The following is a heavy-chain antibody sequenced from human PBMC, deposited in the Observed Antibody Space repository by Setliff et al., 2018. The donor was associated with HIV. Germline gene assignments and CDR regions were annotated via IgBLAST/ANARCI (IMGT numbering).Heavy chain of an antibody. Sequence: HPGGSLRLSCAASGFMFNIYEMNWVRQAPGKGLEWVSYISSGSVNIFYADSVKGRFTISRDNAKNSLYLQMNSLRAEDTAIYYCARGSLRGVLALGMDVWGQGTTVTVS. CDR2: ISSGSVNI. D-gene: IGHD3-10*01. CDR3: ARGSLRGVLALGMDV. J-gene: IGHJ6*02. V-gene: IGHV3-48*03. CDR1: GFMFNIYE.